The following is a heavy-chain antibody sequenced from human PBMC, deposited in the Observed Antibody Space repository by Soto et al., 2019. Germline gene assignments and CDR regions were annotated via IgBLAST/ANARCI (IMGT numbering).Heavy chain of an antibody. CDR2: ISGNGEII. V-gene: IGHV3-48*04. CDR1: GFTFSSYW. J-gene: IGHJ4*02. Sequence: GGSLRLSCAASGFTFSSYWMHWVRQAPGKGLEWISYISGNGEIIQYAASARGRFTISRDNAENSVYLEMDSLRAEDTALYYCARDVDADFRTDFDYWGRGTLVTVSS. CDR3: ARDVDADFRTDFDY. D-gene: IGHD4-17*01.